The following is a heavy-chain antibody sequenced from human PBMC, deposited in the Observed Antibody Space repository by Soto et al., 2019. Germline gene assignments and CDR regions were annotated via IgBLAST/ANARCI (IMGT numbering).Heavy chain of an antibody. CDR2: ISYDGSNK. CDR3: ARDREMDYYDGMDV. CDR1: GFTFSSYA. Sequence: QVQLVESGGGVVQPGRSLRLSCAASGFTFSSYAMHWVRQAPGKGLEWVAVISYDGSNKYYADSVKGRFTISRDNSKNTLYLQMNSLRAEDTAVYYCARDREMDYYDGMDVWGQGTTVTVSS. V-gene: IGHV3-30-3*01. J-gene: IGHJ6*02. D-gene: IGHD2-2*03.